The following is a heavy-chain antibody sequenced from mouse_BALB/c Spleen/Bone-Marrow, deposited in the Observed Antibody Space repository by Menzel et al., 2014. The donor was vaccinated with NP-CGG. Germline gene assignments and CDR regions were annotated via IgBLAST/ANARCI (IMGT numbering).Heavy chain of an antibody. CDR2: INPNIGGT. Sequence: VQLHQSGPELVKPGASVKISCKTSGYTFTDYTMHWVKQSHGKSLEWIGHINPNIGGTNYNQKFKGKATLTLDKSSRTAYMELRSLTSEDSAVYYCTRSRYGDYWGQGTTLTVSS. CDR1: GYTFTDYT. V-gene: IGHV1-18*01. D-gene: IGHD2-14*01. CDR3: TRSRYGDY. J-gene: IGHJ2*01.